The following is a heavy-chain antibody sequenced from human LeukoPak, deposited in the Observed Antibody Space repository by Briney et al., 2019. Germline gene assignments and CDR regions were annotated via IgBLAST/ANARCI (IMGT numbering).Heavy chain of an antibody. Sequence: GGSLRLSCAASGFTFSSYSMNWVRQAPGKGLEWVSSISSSSSYIYYADSVKCRFTISRDNAKNSLYLQMNSLRAEDTAVYYCARYYDFWSGYYPFDYWGQGTLVTVSS. J-gene: IGHJ4*02. CDR2: ISSSSSYI. D-gene: IGHD3-3*01. CDR1: GFTFSSYS. CDR3: ARYYDFWSGYYPFDY. V-gene: IGHV3-21*01.